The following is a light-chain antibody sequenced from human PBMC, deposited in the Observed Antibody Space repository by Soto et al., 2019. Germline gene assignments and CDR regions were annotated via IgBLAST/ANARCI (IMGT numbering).Light chain of an antibody. CDR1: SSDVGSYNR. Sequence: QSVLTQPPSVSGSPGQSVTIPCTGTSSDVGSYNRVCWYQQPPGTAPKVMIYEVSNRASGVPDRFSGSKSGNTASLTISGLQAEDEADYYCSLYTTSGNVVFGGGTKVTVL. J-gene: IGLJ2*01. V-gene: IGLV2-18*01. CDR3: SLYTTSGNVV. CDR2: EVS.